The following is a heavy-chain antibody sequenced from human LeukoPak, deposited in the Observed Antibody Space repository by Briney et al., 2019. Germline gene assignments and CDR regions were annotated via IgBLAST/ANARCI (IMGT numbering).Heavy chain of an antibody. CDR1: GGTFSSYA. J-gene: IGHJ3*02. Sequence: SVKVSCKASGGTFSSYAISWVRQAPGQGLEWMGGIIPIFGTANYAQKFQGRVTITADESTSTAYMELSSLRSEDTAVYYCARDTPVYGGNSHAFDIWGQGTMVTVSS. D-gene: IGHD4-23*01. CDR2: IIPIFGTA. V-gene: IGHV1-69*13. CDR3: ARDTPVYGGNSHAFDI.